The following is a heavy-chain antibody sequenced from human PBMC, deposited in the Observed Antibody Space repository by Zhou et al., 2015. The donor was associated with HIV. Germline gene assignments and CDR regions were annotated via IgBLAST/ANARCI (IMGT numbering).Heavy chain of an antibody. D-gene: IGHD3-10*01. CDR2: IIPIFGTA. J-gene: IGHJ4*02. Sequence: QVQLVQSGAEVKKPGSSVKVSCTGPRDTFNNYPISWVRQAPGQGLEWMGGIIPIFGTANYAQKFQGRVTITADESTSTAYMELSSLRSEDTAVYYCAREVRDRGPHFDYWGQGTLVTVSS. V-gene: IGHV1-69*01. CDR3: AREVRDRGPHFDY. CDR1: RDTFNNYP.